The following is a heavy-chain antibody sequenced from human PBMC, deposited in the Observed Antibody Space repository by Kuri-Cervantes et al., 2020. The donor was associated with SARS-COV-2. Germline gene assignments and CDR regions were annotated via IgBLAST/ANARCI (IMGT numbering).Heavy chain of an antibody. D-gene: IGHD6-13*01. CDR2: IYYSGST. Sequence: SETLSLTCTVSGGSISSSSYYWGWIRQPPGKGLEWIGSIYYSGSTYYNPSLKSRVTISVDTSKNQFSLKLRSVTAADTAVYYCARVRVGSSRPVDYWGQGTLVTVSS. CDR1: GGSISSSSYY. CDR3: ARVRVGSSRPVDY. V-gene: IGHV4-39*01. J-gene: IGHJ4*02.